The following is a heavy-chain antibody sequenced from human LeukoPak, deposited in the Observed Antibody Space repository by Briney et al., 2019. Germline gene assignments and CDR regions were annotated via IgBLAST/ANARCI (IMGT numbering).Heavy chain of an antibody. CDR1: GFNFSTYA. Sequence: GGSLRLSCAASGFNFSTYAITWVRQAPGKGLEWVAGITGSGSRTHYADSVKGRFTISRDNSKNTLYLQMSSLGAEDMAIYYCAKEVGATSSYYTMGVWGQGTTVTVSS. CDR3: AKEVGATSSYYTMGV. D-gene: IGHD1-26*01. CDR2: ITGSGSRT. V-gene: IGHV3-23*01. J-gene: IGHJ6*02.